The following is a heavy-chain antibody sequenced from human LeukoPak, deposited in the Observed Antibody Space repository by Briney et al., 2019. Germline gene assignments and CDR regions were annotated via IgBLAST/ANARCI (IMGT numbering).Heavy chain of an antibody. CDR1: NGSISSYH. J-gene: IGHJ4*02. D-gene: IGHD1-26*01. CDR2: ILTSGTT. CDR3: ARLRVSGSYLYYFDY. Sequence: SETLSLTCTVSNGSISSYHGRGVREPPGKGLEWIGYILTSGTTNYNPSLKSRLTISVDTSKNQFTLKLRSVTVADTAVYYCARLRVSGSYLYYFDYWGQGTLVTVSS. V-gene: IGHV4-4*09.